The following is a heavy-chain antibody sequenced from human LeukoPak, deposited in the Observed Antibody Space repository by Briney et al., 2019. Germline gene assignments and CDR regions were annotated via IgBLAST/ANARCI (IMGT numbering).Heavy chain of an antibody. CDR1: GFTVSSNY. V-gene: IGHV3-66*02. CDR3: ARDIAAVGRFDP. D-gene: IGHD6-13*01. Sequence: GGSLRLSCAASGFTVSSNYMSWVRQAPGKGLEWVSVIYSGGSTYYADSVEGRFTISRDNSKNTLYLQMNSLRAEDTAVYYCARDIAAVGRFDPWGQGTLVTVSS. J-gene: IGHJ5*02. CDR2: IYSGGST.